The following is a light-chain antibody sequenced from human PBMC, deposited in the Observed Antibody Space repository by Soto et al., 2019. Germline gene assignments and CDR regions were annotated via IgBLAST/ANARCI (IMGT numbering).Light chain of an antibody. CDR3: CSYADNYVV. Sequence: QSALTQPRSVSESPGQSVTISCTGSSSDVGRYNYVSWYQYHPGKVPKLMIFDVSQRPSGVPDRFSGSKSGNTASLTISGLQAEDEADYYCCSYADNYVVFGGRTKLTVL. J-gene: IGLJ2*01. CDR2: DVS. CDR1: SSDVGRYNY. V-gene: IGLV2-11*01.